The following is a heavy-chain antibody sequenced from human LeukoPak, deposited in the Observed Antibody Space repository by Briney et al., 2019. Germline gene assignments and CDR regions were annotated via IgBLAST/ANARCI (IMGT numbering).Heavy chain of an antibody. CDR1: TFTFSNAW. V-gene: IGHV3-15*01. CDR3: XXXXXXXXXXXXXLRNRYFLH. Sequence: SXXAXTFTFSNAWMSWVRQAPGQGVEWVGRIKSRADGRTTEYAEPVKGRVFISRDDSKRTLYLQINSLKTEETAVXXXXXXXXXXXXXXXXLRNRYFLHWGQGTLVTVSS. J-gene: IGHJ1*01. CDR2: IKSRADGRTT.